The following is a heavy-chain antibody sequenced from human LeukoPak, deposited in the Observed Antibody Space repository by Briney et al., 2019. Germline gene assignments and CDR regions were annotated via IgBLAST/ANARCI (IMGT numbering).Heavy chain of an antibody. J-gene: IGHJ6*03. V-gene: IGHV4-38-2*02. CDR2: IYHSGST. Sequence: SETLSLTCTVSGYSISSGYYWGWIRQPPGKGLEWIGSIYHSGSTYYNPSLKSRVTISVDTSKNQFSLKLSSVTAADTAVYYCARHAPFYYYGSGSYMVYYYMDVWGKGTTVTISS. CDR3: ARHAPFYYYGSGSYMVYYYMDV. D-gene: IGHD3-10*01. CDR1: GYSISSGYY.